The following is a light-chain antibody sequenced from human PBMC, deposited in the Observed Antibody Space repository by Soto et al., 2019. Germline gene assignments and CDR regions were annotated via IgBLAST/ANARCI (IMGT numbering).Light chain of an antibody. J-gene: IGKJ1*01. CDR3: QQYNSYSPSWT. CDR1: QSISSW. CDR2: DAS. Sequence: DIQMPQSPSTLSASVGDRVTSTCRASQSISSWLAWYQQKPGKAPKLLIYDASGLESGVPSRFSGSGSRTEFPLTISSLQPDDFATYYCQQYNSYSPSWTFGQGTKVEIK. V-gene: IGKV1-5*01.